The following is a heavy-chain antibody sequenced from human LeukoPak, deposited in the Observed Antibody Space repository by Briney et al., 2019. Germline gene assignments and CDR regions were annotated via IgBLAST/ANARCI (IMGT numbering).Heavy chain of an antibody. J-gene: IGHJ5*02. CDR2: INHSGST. V-gene: IGHV4-34*01. CDR1: GGSFSGYY. CDR3: ARARRYYDFWCGPESWFDP. Sequence: PSETLSLTCAVNGGSFSGYYWSWIRQPPGKGLEWIGEINHSGSTNYNPSLKSRVTISVDTSKNQFSLKLSSVTAADTAVYYCARARRYYDFWCGPESWFDPWGQGTLVTVSS. D-gene: IGHD3-3*01.